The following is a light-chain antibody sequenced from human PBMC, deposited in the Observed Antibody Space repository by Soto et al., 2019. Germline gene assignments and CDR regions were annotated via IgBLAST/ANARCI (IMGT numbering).Light chain of an antibody. V-gene: IGLV2-14*01. CDR3: SSYTSSSTLDVV. J-gene: IGLJ2*01. CDR2: DVS. Sequence: QSALTQPASVSGSPGQSITISCTGTSSDVGGYNYVSWYQQHPGKAPKLMICDVSNRPSGVSNRFSGSKSGNTASLTISGLQAEDEADYYCSSYTSSSTLDVVFGGGTQLTVL. CDR1: SSDVGGYNY.